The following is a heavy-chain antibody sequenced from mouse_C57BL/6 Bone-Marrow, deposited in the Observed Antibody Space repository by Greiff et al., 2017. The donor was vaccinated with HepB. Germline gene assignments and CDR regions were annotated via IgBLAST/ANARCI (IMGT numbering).Heavy chain of an antibody. D-gene: IGHD1-1*01. CDR3: AIELYYYRAYVDY. V-gene: IGHV1-81*01. CDR2: IYPRSGNT. Sequence: VQRVESGAELARPGASVKLSCKASGYTFTSYGISWVKQRTGQGLEWIGEIYPRSGNTYYNEKFKGKATLTADKSSSTAYMELRSLTSEDSAVYFCAIELYYYRAYVDYWGQVTALTVSS. J-gene: IGHJ2*01. CDR1: GYTFTSYG.